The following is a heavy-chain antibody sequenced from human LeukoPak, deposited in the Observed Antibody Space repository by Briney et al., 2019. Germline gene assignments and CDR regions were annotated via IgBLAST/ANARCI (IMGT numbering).Heavy chain of an antibody. CDR1: GFTFSNFG. Sequence: PGGSLRLSCATSGFTFSNFGMSWVRRAPGKGLEWLAAVSGSGDRTYYAGSVKGRFSISRDKFKKTLYLQMNSLRDEDTAVYYCAKDRPARTTNDNWGQGTLVTVSS. D-gene: IGHD1-26*01. CDR2: VSGSGDRT. J-gene: IGHJ4*02. CDR3: AKDRPARTTNDN. V-gene: IGHV3-23*01.